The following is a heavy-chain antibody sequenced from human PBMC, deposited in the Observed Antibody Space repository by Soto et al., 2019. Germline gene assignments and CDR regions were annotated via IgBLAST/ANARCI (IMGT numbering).Heavy chain of an antibody. D-gene: IGHD6-13*01. V-gene: IGHV1-69*13. J-gene: IGHJ4*02. Sequence: ASVKVSCKVSGGTFSSYAISWVRQAPGQGLEWMGGIIPIFGTANYAQKFQGRVTITADESTSTAYMELSSLRSEDTAVYYCARDSSSSWYPYFDYWGKGTLVTVSS. CDR1: GGTFSSYA. CDR2: IIPIFGTA. CDR3: ARDSSSSWYPYFDY.